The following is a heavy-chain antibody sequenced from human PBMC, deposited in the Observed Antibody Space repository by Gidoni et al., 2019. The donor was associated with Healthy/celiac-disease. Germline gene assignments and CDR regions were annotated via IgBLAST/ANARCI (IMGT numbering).Heavy chain of an antibody. V-gene: IGHV3-48*02. CDR2: IRSSSSTI. CDR3: ASDSITMVLMDV. CDR1: GFSFSSYS. J-gene: IGHJ6*02. D-gene: IGHD3-10*01. Sequence: EVQLVESGGGLVQHGGSLRLSCAASGFSFSSYSMNWVRQAPGKGLEWVSYIRSSSSTIYYADSVKGRFTISRDNAKNSLYLQMNSLRDEDTAVYYCASDSITMVLMDVWGQGTTVTVSS.